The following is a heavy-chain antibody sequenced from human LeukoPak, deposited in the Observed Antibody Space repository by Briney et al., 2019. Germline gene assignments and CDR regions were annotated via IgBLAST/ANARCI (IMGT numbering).Heavy chain of an antibody. CDR1: GFTFSSYG. D-gene: IGHD4-17*01. J-gene: IGHJ3*02. Sequence: GGSLRLSCAASGFTFSSYGMHWVRQAPGKGLEWVAVIWYDGSNKYYADSVKGRFTISRDNSKNTLYLQMNSLRAEDTAVYYCARAPDGDYALFAFDIWGQGTMVTVSS. CDR3: ARAPDGDYALFAFDI. CDR2: IWYDGSNK. V-gene: IGHV3-33*01.